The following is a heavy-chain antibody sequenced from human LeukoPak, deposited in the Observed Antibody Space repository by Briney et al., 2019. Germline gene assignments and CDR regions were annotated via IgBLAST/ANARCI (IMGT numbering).Heavy chain of an antibody. J-gene: IGHJ4*02. V-gene: IGHV3-9*03. Sequence: GGSLRLSCAASGFTFDDYAMHWVRQAPGKGLEWVSGISWNSGSIGYADSVKGRFTISRDNAKNSLYLQMNSLRAEDMALYYCAKDGGYSYGYTSGFDYWGQGTLVTVSS. CDR2: ISWNSGSI. CDR3: AKDGGYSYGYTSGFDY. CDR1: GFTFDDYA. D-gene: IGHD5-18*01.